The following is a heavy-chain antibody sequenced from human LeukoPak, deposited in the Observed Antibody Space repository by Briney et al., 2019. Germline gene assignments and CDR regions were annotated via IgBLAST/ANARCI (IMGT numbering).Heavy chain of an antibody. Sequence: GASVKVSCKASGYTFTGYYMHWVRQAPGQGLEWMGWINPNSGGTNYAQKFQGRVTMTRDTSISTAYMELSRLRSDDTAVYYCARERYYDSSGYPTYWGQGTLVTVSS. V-gene: IGHV1-2*02. D-gene: IGHD3-22*01. CDR2: INPNSGGT. J-gene: IGHJ4*02. CDR3: ARERYYDSSGYPTY. CDR1: GYTFTGYY.